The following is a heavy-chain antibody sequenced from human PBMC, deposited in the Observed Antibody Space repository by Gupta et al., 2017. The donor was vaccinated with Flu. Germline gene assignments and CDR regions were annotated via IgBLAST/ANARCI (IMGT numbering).Heavy chain of an antibody. D-gene: IGHD4-11*01. Sequence: QVQLQESGPGLVRPSETLSLTCSVSGASFSTHYWSWIRQPAGKGLEWIGRIYSSGSIIYNPSLMGRVTLSLDTSRKHFALNLSSVTAADTAVYFCARGPTFYYGVDVWGQGTTVTVSS. CDR2: IYSSGSI. CDR1: GASFSTHY. CDR3: ARGPTFYYGVDV. V-gene: IGHV4-4*07. J-gene: IGHJ6*02.